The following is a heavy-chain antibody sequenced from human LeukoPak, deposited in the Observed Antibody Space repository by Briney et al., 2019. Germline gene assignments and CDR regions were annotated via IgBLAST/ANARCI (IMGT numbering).Heavy chain of an antibody. CDR1: GYTFTGYY. Sequence: ASVKVSCKASGYTFTGYYMHWVRQAPGQGLEWMGWINPNSGGTNYAQKFQGRVTMTRDTSISTAYMELSRLRSDDTAVYYCARERRVCSSTSCYTFLDYWGQGTLVTVSS. CDR2: INPNSGGT. D-gene: IGHD2-2*02. J-gene: IGHJ4*02. CDR3: ARERRVCSSTSCYTFLDY. V-gene: IGHV1-2*02.